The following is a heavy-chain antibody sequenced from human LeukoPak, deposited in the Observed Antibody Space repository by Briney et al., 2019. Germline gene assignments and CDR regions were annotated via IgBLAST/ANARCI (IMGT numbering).Heavy chain of an antibody. CDR1: GGSICTIDYY. V-gene: IGHV4-39*01. CDR2: IYYSGTT. CDR3: ARRYGLGKPYFDY. J-gene: IGHJ4*02. D-gene: IGHD3-10*01. Sequence: QPSETLSLTCSVSGGSICTIDYYWGWIRQPPGEGLEWIGNIYYSGTTYYNPSLMGRVTISVDTSKNQFSLKLTSVTAADTAVYYCARRYGLGKPYFDYWGQGTLVTVSS.